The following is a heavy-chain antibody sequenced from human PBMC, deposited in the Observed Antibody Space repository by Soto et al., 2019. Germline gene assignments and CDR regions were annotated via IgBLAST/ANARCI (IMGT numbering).Heavy chain of an antibody. D-gene: IGHD3-22*01. CDR3: ARYYDSSGYYYYYGMDV. CDR2: ISAYNGNT. V-gene: IGHV1-18*01. CDR1: GYTFTSYG. J-gene: IGHJ6*02. Sequence: GASVKVSCKASGYTFTSYGISWVLQAPGQGLEWMGWISAYNGNTNYAQKLQGRVTMTTDTSTSTAYMELRSLRSDDTAVYYCARYYDSSGYYYYYGMDVWGQGTTVTVSS.